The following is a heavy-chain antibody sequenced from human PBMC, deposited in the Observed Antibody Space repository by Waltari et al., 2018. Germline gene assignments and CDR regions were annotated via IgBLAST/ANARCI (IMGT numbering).Heavy chain of an antibody. D-gene: IGHD2-2*01. CDR2: IKSGGSI. CDR1: GFTVTTNH. V-gene: IGHV3-66*01. J-gene: IGHJ4*02. CDR3: ARGPRYCGTTSCYSPHY. Sequence: EVQLVESGGGLVQPGGSLTLSCTASGFTVTTNHVSWVRQAPGKGLEWVSIIKSGGSIYYADSVKGRFRISRDNSKNTVYFQMDGLRVEDTAVYYCARGPRYCGTTSCYSPHYWGQGTLVTVSS.